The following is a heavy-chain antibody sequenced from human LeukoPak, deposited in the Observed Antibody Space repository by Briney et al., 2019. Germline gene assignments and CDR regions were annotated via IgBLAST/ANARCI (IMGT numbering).Heavy chain of an antibody. J-gene: IGHJ4*02. CDR3: ARVGATLDY. Sequence: PSETLSLTCTASSDSISSYYWSWIRQPPGKGLEWIGYIYYSGSTNYNPSLESRVTISIDTSKNQFSLKLSSVTAADTAVYYCARVGATLDYWGQGTLVTVSS. CDR1: SDSISSYY. CDR2: IYYSGST. D-gene: IGHD1-26*01. V-gene: IGHV4-59*01.